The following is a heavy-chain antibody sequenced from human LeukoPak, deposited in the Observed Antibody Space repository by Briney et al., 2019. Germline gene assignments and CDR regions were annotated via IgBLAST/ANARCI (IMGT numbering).Heavy chain of an antibody. V-gene: IGHV3-7*01. Sequence: GGSLRLSCAASGFTFYHFWMSWIRQAPGKGLEWVAYIKKTGSETYYVDSVKGRFTITRDNTRNSLFLQMYSLRAEDTAVYFCAREDGYCSGGNCYSYFDSWGQGTLVTVSA. CDR2: IKKTGSET. CDR1: GFTFYHFW. CDR3: AREDGYCSGGNCYSYFDS. D-gene: IGHD2-15*01. J-gene: IGHJ4*02.